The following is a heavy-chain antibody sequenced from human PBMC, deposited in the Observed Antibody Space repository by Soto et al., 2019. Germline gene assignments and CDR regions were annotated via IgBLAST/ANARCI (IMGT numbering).Heavy chain of an antibody. CDR1: GYTFTSYY. CDR3: ARVGGATVTMGYYYYYGMDV. D-gene: IGHD1-26*01. CDR2: INPSGGST. J-gene: IGHJ6*02. Sequence: QVQLVQSGAEVKKPGASVKVSCKASGYTFTSYYMHWVRQAPGQGLEWMGIINPSGGSTSYAQKFQGRVTMTRETSTSTVYMELSSLRSEDTAVYYCARVGGATVTMGYYYYYGMDVWGQGTTVTVSS. V-gene: IGHV1-46*01.